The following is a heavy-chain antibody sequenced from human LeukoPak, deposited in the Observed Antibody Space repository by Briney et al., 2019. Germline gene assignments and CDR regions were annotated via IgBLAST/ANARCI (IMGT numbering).Heavy chain of an antibody. Sequence: ASVKVSCKASRYIFRNYGIDWVRQPPRQGLAWMGWITAGNGNTYYAQKAQCRVTMTTDTSTSTDYMELRSLRSDDTAVYCCAIDSARVYCYGYNSIDIWGQGTMVTVSS. D-gene: IGHD5-18*01. CDR1: RYIFRNYG. CDR2: ITAGNGNT. V-gene: IGHV1-18*01. CDR3: AIDSARVYCYGYNSIDI. J-gene: IGHJ3*02.